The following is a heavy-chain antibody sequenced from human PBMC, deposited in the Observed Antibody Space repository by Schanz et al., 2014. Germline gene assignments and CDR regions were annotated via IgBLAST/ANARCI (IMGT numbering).Heavy chain of an antibody. Sequence: EVQLLESGGGLVQPGRSLRLSCAASGFTFSSYAMSWVRQAPGKGLEWVSAISGSGGSTYYADSVKGRFTISGDSSKYTVYLQMNSLRADDTAVYYCAKGPYYYYYMDVWGNGTTVTVSS. J-gene: IGHJ6*03. V-gene: IGHV3-23*01. CDR3: AKGPYYYYYMDV. CDR1: GFTFSSYA. CDR2: ISGSGGST.